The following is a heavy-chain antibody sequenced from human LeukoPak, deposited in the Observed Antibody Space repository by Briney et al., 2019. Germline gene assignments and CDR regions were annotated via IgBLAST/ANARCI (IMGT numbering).Heavy chain of an antibody. V-gene: IGHV3-48*03. J-gene: IGHJ4*02. D-gene: IGHD6-19*01. CDR1: GLPFSVYE. Sequence: QTGGSLRLSCVVSGLPFSVYEMNWVRQAPGKGLEWVSNIASSGTIKYYADSVKGRFSISRDNAKSSLYLQMNSLRVEDTAVYYCALLAVASDFDYWGQGALVTVSS. CDR3: ALLAVASDFDY. CDR2: IASSGTIK.